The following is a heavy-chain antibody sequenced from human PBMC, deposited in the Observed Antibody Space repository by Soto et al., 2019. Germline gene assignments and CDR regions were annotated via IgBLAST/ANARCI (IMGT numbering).Heavy chain of an antibody. CDR1: GYTFTSYD. J-gene: IGHJ6*03. Sequence: QVQLVQSGAEVKKPGASVKVSCKASGYTFTSYDINWVRQATGQGLEWMGWMNPNSGNTGYAQKFQGRVTMTRTTSISTASLELSSLRSEDTAVYYCARGLAAAGDGYYYSYYMDVWGKGTTVTVSS. V-gene: IGHV1-8*01. CDR3: ARGLAAAGDGYYYSYYMDV. D-gene: IGHD6-13*01. CDR2: MNPNSGNT.